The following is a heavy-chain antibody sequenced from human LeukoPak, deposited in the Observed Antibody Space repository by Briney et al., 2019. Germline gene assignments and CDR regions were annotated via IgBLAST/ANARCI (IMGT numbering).Heavy chain of an antibody. Sequence: SQTLSLTCTVSGGSISSGSYYWSWIRQPAGKGLEWIGRIYTSGSTNYNPSLKSRVTISVDTSKNQFSLKLSSVTAADTAVYYCARGRGVGYYFDYWGQGTLVTVSS. D-gene: IGHD2-15*01. CDR3: ARGRGVGYYFDY. V-gene: IGHV4-61*02. CDR2: IYTSGST. J-gene: IGHJ4*02. CDR1: GGSISSGSYY.